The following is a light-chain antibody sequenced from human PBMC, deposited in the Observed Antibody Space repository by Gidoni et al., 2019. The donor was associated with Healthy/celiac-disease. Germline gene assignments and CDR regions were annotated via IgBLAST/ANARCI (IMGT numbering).Light chain of an antibody. V-gene: IGKV3-20*01. Sequence: DIVFTQSPGTLSLSPGERATLSCRASQSVSSSYLAWYQQKPGQAPRLLIYGASSRATGIPDRLSGSGTGTDFTLTISRLETEDFAVYYCQHYGSSLYTFGQGTKLEIK. CDR3: QHYGSSLYT. J-gene: IGKJ2*01. CDR1: QSVSSSY. CDR2: GAS.